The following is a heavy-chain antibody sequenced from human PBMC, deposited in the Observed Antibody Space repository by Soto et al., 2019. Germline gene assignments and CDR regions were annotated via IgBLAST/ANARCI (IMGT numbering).Heavy chain of an antibody. J-gene: IGHJ6*02. D-gene: IGHD3-16*01. CDR3: AKWGNAWGYYYSGMDV. V-gene: IGHV3-23*01. CDR2: INNSGGST. CDR1: GFRFSSYA. Sequence: EVQLLESGGGLVQPGGSLRLSCAASGFRFSSYAMSWVRQAPGKGLEWVSGINNSGGSTNYADSVKGRVTISRDNSENALYLQMNSLRAEDTAIYYCAKWGNAWGYYYSGMDVWGQGTTVTVSS.